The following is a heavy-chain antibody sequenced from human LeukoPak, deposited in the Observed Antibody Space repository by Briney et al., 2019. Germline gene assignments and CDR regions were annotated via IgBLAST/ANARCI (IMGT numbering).Heavy chain of an antibody. D-gene: IGHD2-15*01. J-gene: IGHJ4*02. CDR1: GGSIRSSYYY. V-gene: IGHV4-61*01. CDR2: IYYSGST. CDR3: ARGYRYCSGGSCYDY. Sequence: SETLSLTCTVSGGSIRSSYYYWSWIRQPPGKGLEWIGYIYYSGSTNYNPSLKSRVTISVDTSKNQFSLKLSSVTAADTAVYYCARGYRYCSGGSCYDYWGQGTLVTVSS.